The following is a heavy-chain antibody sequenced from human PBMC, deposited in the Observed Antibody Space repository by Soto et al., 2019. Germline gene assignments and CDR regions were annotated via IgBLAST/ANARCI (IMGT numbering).Heavy chain of an antibody. J-gene: IGHJ4*02. CDR1: GGSISSYY. Sequence: SETLSLTCTVSGGSISSYYWSWIRQPPGKGLEWIGYIYYSGSTNYNPSLKSRVTISVDTSKNQFSLKLSSVTAADTAVYYCARSKQVPRVFDYWGQGTLVTVSS. V-gene: IGHV4-59*01. CDR3: ARSKQVPRVFDY. CDR2: IYYSGST. D-gene: IGHD3-10*01.